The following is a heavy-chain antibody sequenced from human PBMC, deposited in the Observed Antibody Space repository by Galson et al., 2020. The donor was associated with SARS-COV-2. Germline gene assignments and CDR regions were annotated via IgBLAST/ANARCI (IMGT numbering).Heavy chain of an antibody. CDR2: ISFDGSKK. D-gene: IGHD2-8*02. Sequence: SLKLSCVASGFTFSSYAMHWVRQAPGKGLESLAVISFDGSKKYYTASVKGRVTISRDNSKNTVDLQMTSLTTDDTAVYYCARDRGSTGGLNYWGEGTLVTVSS. J-gene: IGHJ4*02. CDR1: GFTFSSYA. V-gene: IGHV3-30-3*01. CDR3: ARDRGSTGGLNY.